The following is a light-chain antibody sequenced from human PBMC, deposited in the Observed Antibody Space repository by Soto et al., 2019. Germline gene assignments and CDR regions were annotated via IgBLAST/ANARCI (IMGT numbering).Light chain of an antibody. J-gene: IGLJ2*01. V-gene: IGLV2-23*02. CDR2: EVS. Sequence: QSALTQPASVSGSPGQSITISCTGTNSDVESYNVVSWYQQHPGKAPTLVIYEVSTRPSGVSNRFSGSKSGNTASLTISGLQPEDEADYFCSDARDNTLLIFGGGTKVTVL. CDR1: NSDVESYNV. CDR3: CSDARDNTLLI.